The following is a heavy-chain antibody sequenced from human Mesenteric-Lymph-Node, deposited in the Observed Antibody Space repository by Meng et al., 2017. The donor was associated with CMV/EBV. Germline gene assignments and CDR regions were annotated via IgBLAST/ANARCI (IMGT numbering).Heavy chain of an antibody. J-gene: IGHJ4*02. D-gene: IGHD6-13*01. CDR2: ISSSSSYI. CDR3: ARDLDGVAAAAGSFDY. Sequence: GESLKISCAASGFTFSSYAMSWVRQAPGKGLEWVSAISSSSSYIYYADSVKGRFTISRDNAKNSLYLQMNSLRAEDTAVYYCARDLDGVAAAAGSFDYWGQGTLVTVSS. V-gene: IGHV3-21*01. CDR1: GFTFSSYA.